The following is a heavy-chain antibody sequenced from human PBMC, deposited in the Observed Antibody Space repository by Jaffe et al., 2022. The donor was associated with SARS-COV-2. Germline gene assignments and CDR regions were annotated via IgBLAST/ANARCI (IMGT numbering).Heavy chain of an antibody. Sequence: QVQLQESGPGLVKPSETLSLTCTVSGGSISSYYWSWIRQPPGKGLEWIGYIYYSGSTNYNPSLKSRVTISVDTSKNQFSLKLSSVTAADTAVYYCARILPSSGYYFDAFDIWGQGTMVTVSS. CDR1: GGSISSYY. V-gene: IGHV4-59*01. D-gene: IGHD3-22*01. CDR2: IYYSGST. J-gene: IGHJ3*02. CDR3: ARILPSSGYYFDAFDI.